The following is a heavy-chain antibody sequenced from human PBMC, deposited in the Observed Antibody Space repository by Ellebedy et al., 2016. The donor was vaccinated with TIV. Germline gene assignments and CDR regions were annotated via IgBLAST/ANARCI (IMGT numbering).Heavy chain of an antibody. Sequence: SETLSLTXAVYGGAFGRSYWTWVPKHQGKGLEWIGEINHSGSSNYNPSLKSRVTISVDTSKNQFSLKLRSVTAADTAVYYCATYFVGGGGRGYWGQGTLVTVSS. D-gene: IGHD2-21*01. CDR2: INHSGSS. V-gene: IGHV4-34*01. CDR1: GGAFGRSY. J-gene: IGHJ4*02. CDR3: ATYFVGGGGRGY.